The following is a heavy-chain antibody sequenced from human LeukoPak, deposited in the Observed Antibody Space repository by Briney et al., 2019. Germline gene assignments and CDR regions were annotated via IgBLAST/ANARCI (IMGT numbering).Heavy chain of an antibody. CDR3: ARQYCSGGSCYQGPDY. CDR1: GYTFTSYG. CDR2: ISAYNGNT. J-gene: IGHJ4*02. V-gene: IGHV1-18*01. Sequence: ASVKVSCKASGYTFTSYGISWVRQAPGQRLEWMGWISAYNGNTNYAQKLQGRVTMTTDTSTSTAYMELRSLRSDDTAVYYCARQYCSGGSCYQGPDYWGQGTLVTVSS. D-gene: IGHD2-15*01.